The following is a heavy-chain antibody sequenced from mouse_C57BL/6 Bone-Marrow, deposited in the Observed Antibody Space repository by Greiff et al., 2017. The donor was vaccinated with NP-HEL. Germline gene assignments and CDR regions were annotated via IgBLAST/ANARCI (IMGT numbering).Heavy chain of an antibody. V-gene: IGHV1-15*01. CDR3: TRGGITTTDDYYAMDY. CDR2: IAPETGGT. D-gene: IGHD2-4*01. J-gene: IGHJ4*01. CDR1: GYTFTDYE. Sequence: QVQLQQSGAELVRPGASVTLSCKASGYTFTDYEMHWVKPTPVHGLEWIGAIAPETGGTAYNQKFKGKAILTADKSSSTAYMELRSLTSEDSAVYYCTRGGITTTDDYYAMDYWGQGTSVTVSS.